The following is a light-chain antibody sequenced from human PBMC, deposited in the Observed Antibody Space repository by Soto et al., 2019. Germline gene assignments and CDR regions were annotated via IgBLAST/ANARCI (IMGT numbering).Light chain of an antibody. CDR2: FGA. Sequence: EIVMTQSPLSLPVTPGEPASISCRSSQSLLHINAYNYLDWYLQKPGQAQQLLIYFGAHRASGVPDRFSGSGSGTDFTLRIIRVESEHVGVYYCMQTLQTPYTFGQGTKLQIK. CDR1: QSLLHINAYNY. J-gene: IGKJ2*01. CDR3: MQTLQTPYT. V-gene: IGKV2-28*01.